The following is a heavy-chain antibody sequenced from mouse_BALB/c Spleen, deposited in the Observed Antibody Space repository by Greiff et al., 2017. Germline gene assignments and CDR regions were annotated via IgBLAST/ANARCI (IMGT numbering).Heavy chain of an antibody. CDR3: ARGDYEGYAMDY. D-gene: IGHD2-4*01. CDR1: GYTFTDYA. J-gene: IGHJ4*01. CDR2: ISTYYGDA. Sequence: QVHVKQSGTVLARPGVSVKISCKGSGYTFTDYAMHWVKQSHAKSLEWIGVISTYYGDASYNQKFKGKATMTVDKSSSTAYMELARLTSEDSAIYYCARGDYEGYAMDYWGQGTSVTVSS. V-gene: IGHV1S137*01.